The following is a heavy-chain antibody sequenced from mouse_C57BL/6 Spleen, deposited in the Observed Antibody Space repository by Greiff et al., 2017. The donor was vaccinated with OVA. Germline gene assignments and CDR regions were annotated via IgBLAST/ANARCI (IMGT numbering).Heavy chain of an antibody. CDR1: GYTFTSYW. CDR2: IYPSDSET. V-gene: IGHV1-61*01. Sequence: VQLQQPGAELVRPGSSVKLSCKASGYTFTSYWMDWVKQRPGQGLEWIGNIYPSDSETHYNQKFKDKATLTVDKSSSTAYMQLSSLTSEDSAVYYCAREGRGEDYWGQGTTLTVSS. J-gene: IGHJ2*01. CDR3: AREGRGEDY.